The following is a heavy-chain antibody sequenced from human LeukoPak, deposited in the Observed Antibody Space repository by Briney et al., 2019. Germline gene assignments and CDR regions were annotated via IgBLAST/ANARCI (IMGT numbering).Heavy chain of an antibody. CDR3: ARDQNINWFDP. D-gene: IGHD1/OR15-1a*01. CDR1: GFTFSNYA. Sequence: PGGSLRLSCAASGFTFSNYAMHWVRQAPGKGLEWVAVISYDGSNRYYADSVKGRFTISRDNSKNTLYLQMNSLRAEDTAVYYCARDQNINWFDPWGQGTLVTVSS. CDR2: ISYDGSNR. J-gene: IGHJ5*02. V-gene: IGHV3-30-3*01.